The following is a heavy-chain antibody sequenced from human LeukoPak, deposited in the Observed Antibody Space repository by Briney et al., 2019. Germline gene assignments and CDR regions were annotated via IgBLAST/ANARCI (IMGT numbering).Heavy chain of an antibody. D-gene: IGHD1-26*01. V-gene: IGHV1-2*04. J-gene: IGHJ3*02. CDR1: GYTFTGYY. CDR2: INPNSGGT. CDR3: ASPHSGSYLDAFDI. Sequence: ASVTVSCKASGYTFTGYYMHWVRQAPGQGLEWMGWINPNSGGTNYAQKFQGWVTMTRDTSISTAYMELSRLRSDDTAVYYCASPHSGSYLDAFDIWGQGTMVTVSS.